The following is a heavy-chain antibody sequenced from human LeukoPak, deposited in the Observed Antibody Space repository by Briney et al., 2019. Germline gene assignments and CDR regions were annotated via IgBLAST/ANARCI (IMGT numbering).Heavy chain of an antibody. CDR3: ARAFRIRSDRVLYQLLSIRENWFDP. J-gene: IGHJ5*02. D-gene: IGHD2-2*01. CDR2: IYYSGST. CDR1: GGSISSYY. V-gene: IGHV4-59*01. Sequence: SETLSLTCTVSGGSISSYYWSWIRQPPGKGLEWIGYIYYSGSTNYKPSLKSRVTMSVDTSKGQFSLKLRSVTAEDTAVYYCARAFRIRSDRVLYQLLSIRENWFDPWGQGTLVTVSS.